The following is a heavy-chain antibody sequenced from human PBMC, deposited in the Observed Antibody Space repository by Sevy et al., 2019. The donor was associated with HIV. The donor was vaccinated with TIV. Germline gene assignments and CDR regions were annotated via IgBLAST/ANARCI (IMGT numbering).Heavy chain of an antibody. CDR1: GYSFSNYG. V-gene: IGHV1-18*01. J-gene: IGHJ5*02. CDR3: AAISTTSVFDP. Sequence: ASVKVSCKASGYSFSNYGLTWVRQAPGQGLEWMGWISGYNGETHYAQKLQGRVTMTRETSTTTAYMELRSLKFEDTALYYCAAISTTSVFDPWGQGTLVTVSS. D-gene: IGHD1-7*01. CDR2: ISGYNGET.